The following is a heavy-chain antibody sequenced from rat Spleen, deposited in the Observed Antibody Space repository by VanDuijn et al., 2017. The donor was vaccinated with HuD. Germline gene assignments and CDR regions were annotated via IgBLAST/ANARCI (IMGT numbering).Heavy chain of an antibody. V-gene: IGHV5-29*01. CDR1: GFTFDDYG. D-gene: IGHD5-1*01. J-gene: IGHJ3*01. CDR2: ISWGGTST. CDR3: TKVLGNWFAN. Sequence: EVQLVESDGGLVQPGRSLKLSCVASGFTFDDYGMAWVRQAPKNGLEWVASISWGGTSTYYPDNVKGRFTISRDNAKNALYLQMNNLRSEDTAIYYCTKVLGNWFANWGQGTLVTVSS.